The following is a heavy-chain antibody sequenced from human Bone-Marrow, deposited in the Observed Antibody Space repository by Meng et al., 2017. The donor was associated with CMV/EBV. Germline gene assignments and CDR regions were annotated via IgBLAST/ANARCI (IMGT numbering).Heavy chain of an antibody. CDR3: ARKDYYGSGKGSSNDY. J-gene: IGHJ4*02. CDR1: GFTFGDYA. D-gene: IGHD3-10*01. V-gene: IGHV3-49*04. CDR2: IRSKAYGGTI. Sequence: GESLKISCTASGFTFGDYAMSWVRQAPGKGLEWVGFIRSKAYGGTIEYAASVKGRFTISRDDSKSLAYLQMNSLKTEGTAVYYCARKDYYGSGKGSSNDYWGQGTLVTVYS.